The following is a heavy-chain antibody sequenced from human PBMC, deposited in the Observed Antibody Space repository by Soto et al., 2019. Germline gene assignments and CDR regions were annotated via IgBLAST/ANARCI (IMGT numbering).Heavy chain of an antibody. D-gene: IGHD2-21*02. V-gene: IGHV2-5*01. CDR3: TLRHDSSKGPIY. CDR2: AYE. CDR1: GFSLTTRGMT. J-gene: IGHJ4*02. Sequence: SGPTLVNPTQTLTLTCTVSGFSLTTRGMTVGWIRQPPGKAPEWLALAYEYSPSLQSRLTFTKDTSKNQVVLTMTNVDPGDTATYYCTLRHDSSKGPIYWGQGIQVTVSS.